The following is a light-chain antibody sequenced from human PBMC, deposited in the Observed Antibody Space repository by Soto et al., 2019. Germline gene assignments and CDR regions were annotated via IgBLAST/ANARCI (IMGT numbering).Light chain of an antibody. Sequence: EIVLTQSPGTLSLSPGERATLSCRASQSVSSSYLAWYQQKPGLAPRLLIYGASRRATGIPDRFSGSGSGTDFTLPISRLEPEDFAVYYCQQYSSSPPITFGGGTKVEIK. CDR1: QSVSSSY. CDR3: QQYSSSPPIT. V-gene: IGKV3-20*01. J-gene: IGKJ4*01. CDR2: GAS.